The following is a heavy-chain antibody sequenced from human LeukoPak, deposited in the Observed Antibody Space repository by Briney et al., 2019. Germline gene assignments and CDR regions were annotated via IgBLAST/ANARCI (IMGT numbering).Heavy chain of an antibody. J-gene: IGHJ6*03. CDR1: GGSISSGSYY. Sequence: SETLSLTCTVSGGSISSGSYYWSWIRQPAGKGLEWIGRIYTSGSTNYNPSLKSRVTISVDTSKNQFSLKLSSVTAADTAVYYCARANSGYDLMGGYYYYMDVWGKGTTVTVSS. CDR2: IYTSGST. V-gene: IGHV4-61*02. D-gene: IGHD5-12*01. CDR3: ARANSGYDLMGGYYYYMDV.